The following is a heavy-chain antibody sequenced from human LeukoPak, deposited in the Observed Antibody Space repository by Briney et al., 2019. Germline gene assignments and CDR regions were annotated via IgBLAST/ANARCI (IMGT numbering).Heavy chain of an antibody. CDR2: IYYTGNT. CDR1: GGSISSYY. D-gene: IGHD3-22*01. CDR3: ARGISDSSGYFYFDY. Sequence: PSETLSLTCTVSGGSISSYYWSWIRQPPGKGLEWIGYIYYTGNTNYNPSLKSRVTISVDTSKNQFSLKVRSVTAADTAVYYCARGISDSSGYFYFDYWGQGTLVTVSS. J-gene: IGHJ4*02. V-gene: IGHV4-59*01.